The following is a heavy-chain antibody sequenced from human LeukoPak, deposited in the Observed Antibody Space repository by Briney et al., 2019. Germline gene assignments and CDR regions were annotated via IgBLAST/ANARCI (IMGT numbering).Heavy chain of an antibody. D-gene: IGHD5-12*01. Sequence: SETLSLTCVVYGESFSGYSWSWIRQPPGKGLEWIGEINQRRNTNYNPSLKSRVTISIDTSKNQFSLKLSSVTAADTAVYYCARQTLVLRGYSGYDSLSSQGWFDPWGQGTLVTVSS. CDR2: INQRRNT. CDR1: GESFSGYS. J-gene: IGHJ5*02. V-gene: IGHV4-34*01. CDR3: ARQTLVLRGYSGYDSLSSQGWFDP.